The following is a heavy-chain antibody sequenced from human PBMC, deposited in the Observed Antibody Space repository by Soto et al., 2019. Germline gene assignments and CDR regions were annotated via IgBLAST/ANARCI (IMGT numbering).Heavy chain of an antibody. Sequence: GGSLRLSCAASGFTFRSYRMKWFRQAPGKGLEWVSHISSGRSTVYYADSVKGRFTISRDNAENSLYLQMNSLRAEDTAVYYCAREYYYYYMDVWGKGTTVTVSS. J-gene: IGHJ6*03. CDR1: GFTFRSYR. CDR3: AREYYYYYMDV. V-gene: IGHV3-48*01. CDR2: ISSGRSTV.